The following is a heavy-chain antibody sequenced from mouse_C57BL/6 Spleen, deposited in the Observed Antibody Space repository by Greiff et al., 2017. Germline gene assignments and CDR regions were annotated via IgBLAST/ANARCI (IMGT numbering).Heavy chain of an antibody. D-gene: IGHD3-2*02. V-gene: IGHV1-81*01. CDR1: GYTFTSYG. Sequence: QVQLQQSGAELARPGASVKLSCKASGYTFTSYGISWVKQRTGQGLEWIGEIYPRSGNTYYNEKFKGKATLTADKSSSTAYMELRSLTSEDSAVYFCARSGPHYYAMDYWGQGTSVTVSS. CDR2: IYPRSGNT. J-gene: IGHJ4*01. CDR3: ARSGPHYYAMDY.